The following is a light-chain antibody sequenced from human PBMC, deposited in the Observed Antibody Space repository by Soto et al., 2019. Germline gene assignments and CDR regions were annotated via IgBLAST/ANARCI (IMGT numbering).Light chain of an antibody. Sequence: EIVLTQSPGTLSLSPGEGATVSCRASQSVNSNLLAWFQQKPGQAPRLLIHDASRRATGIPDRFSGSGSGTDFTRSISRLEPEEFAVYYCHQYVSSPLTFGQGTKLEIK. CDR3: HQYVSSPLT. J-gene: IGKJ2*01. V-gene: IGKV3-20*01. CDR2: DAS. CDR1: QSVNSNL.